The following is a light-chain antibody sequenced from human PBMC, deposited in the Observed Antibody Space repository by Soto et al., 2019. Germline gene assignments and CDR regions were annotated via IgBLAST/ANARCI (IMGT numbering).Light chain of an antibody. V-gene: IGKV3-11*01. J-gene: IGKJ2*01. CDR2: DAS. Sequence: EIVLTQSPATLSLSPGERATLSCRASQSVSNYLAWYQQTPGQAPRLLIYDASNRATGIPARFSGSGSGTDVTLTISSLEPEDFAVYYCQQRSNWPRFTFGQGTKVEIK. CDR1: QSVSNY. CDR3: QQRSNWPRFT.